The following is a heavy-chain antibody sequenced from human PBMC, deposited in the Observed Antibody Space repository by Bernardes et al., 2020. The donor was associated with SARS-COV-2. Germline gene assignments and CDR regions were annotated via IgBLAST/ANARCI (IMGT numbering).Heavy chain of an antibody. V-gene: IGHV3-9*01. CDR2: ISWNSGSI. CDR1: GFTFDDYA. J-gene: IGHJ4*02. D-gene: IGHD6-19*01. CDR3: AKVGVAGTDY. Sequence: GGSLRLSCAASGFTFDDYAMHWVRQAPGKGLEWVSGISWNSGSIGYADSVKGRFTISRDNAKNSLYLQMNSLRAEDTALYYCAKVGVAGTDYWGQGTLVTVSS.